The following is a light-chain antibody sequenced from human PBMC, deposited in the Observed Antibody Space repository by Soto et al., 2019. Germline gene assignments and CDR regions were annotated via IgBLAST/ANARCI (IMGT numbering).Light chain of an antibody. CDR1: QSVGRT. CDR3: QQSDDWPWT. CDR2: AVS. V-gene: IGKV3-15*01. J-gene: IGKJ1*01. Sequence: EIVLTQSPATLSVSPGDRATLSCRASQSVGRTLAWYQQKPGQAPSLLIYAVSTRATGVPARFRGSGSGTEFTLTISSLQSEDFAVYFCQQSDDWPWTFGQGTKVDIK.